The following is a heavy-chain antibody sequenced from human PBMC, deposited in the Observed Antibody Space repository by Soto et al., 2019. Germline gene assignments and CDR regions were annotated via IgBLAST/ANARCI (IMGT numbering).Heavy chain of an antibody. D-gene: IGHD2-15*01. V-gene: IGHV1-69*06. CDR1: GGTFSSYA. J-gene: IGHJ5*02. CDR3: ASHYCGGSSWNGFDH. Sequence: QVQLVQSGAEVKKPGSSVKVSCKASGGTFSSYAISWVRQAPGQGLEWMGGIIPIFGTANYAQKFQGRVKNTANKSANTATMTPSSQTSKDRAVYYCASHYCGGSSWNGFDHWGQGTLVTVSS. CDR2: IIPIFGTA.